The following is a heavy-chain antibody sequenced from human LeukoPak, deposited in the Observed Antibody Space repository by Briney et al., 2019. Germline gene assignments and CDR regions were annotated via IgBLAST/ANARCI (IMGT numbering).Heavy chain of an antibody. CDR1: GFTFSSYA. D-gene: IGHD2-21*01. CDR3: ARDTIYSLWSRGMDV. V-gene: IGHV3-30-3*01. Sequence: GGSLRLSCAASGFTFSSYAMHWVRQAPGKGLEWVAVISYDGSNKYYADSVKGRFTISRDNSKNTLYPQMNSLRAEDTAVYYCARDTIYSLWSRGMDVWGQGTTVTVSS. CDR2: ISYDGSNK. J-gene: IGHJ6*02.